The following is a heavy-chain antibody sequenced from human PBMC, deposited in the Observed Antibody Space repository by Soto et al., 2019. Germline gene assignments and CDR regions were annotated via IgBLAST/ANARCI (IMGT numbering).Heavy chain of an antibody. CDR3: ATDLDWGSYRYRDY. CDR1: GYTLTELS. Sequence: ASVKVSCKVSGYTLTELSMHWVRQAPGKGLEWMGGFDPEDGETIYAQKFQGRVTMTEDTSTDTAYMGLSSLRSEDTAVYYCATDLDWGSYRYRDYWGQGTLVTVSS. J-gene: IGHJ4*02. V-gene: IGHV1-24*01. D-gene: IGHD3-16*02. CDR2: FDPEDGET.